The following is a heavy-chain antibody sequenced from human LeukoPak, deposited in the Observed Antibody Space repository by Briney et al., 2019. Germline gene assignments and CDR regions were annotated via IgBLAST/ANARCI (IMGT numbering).Heavy chain of an antibody. J-gene: IGHJ5*02. Sequence: GGSLRLSCAASGFTFDDYAMHWVRQAPGKGLEWVSGISWNSGSIGYADSVKGRFTISRDNAKNSLYLQMNSLRAEDTALYYCAKGRDKYQLLSKNWFDPWGQGALVTVSS. CDR1: GFTFDDYA. V-gene: IGHV3-9*01. CDR3: AKGRDKYQLLSKNWFDP. D-gene: IGHD2-2*01. CDR2: ISWNSGSI.